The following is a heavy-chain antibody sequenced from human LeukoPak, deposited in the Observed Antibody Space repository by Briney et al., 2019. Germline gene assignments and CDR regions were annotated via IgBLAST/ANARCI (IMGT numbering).Heavy chain of an antibody. CDR3: ASVLRFLFFDY. V-gene: IGHV3-7*03. CDR1: GFTFSSYW. CDR2: IKQGGSEK. J-gene: IGHJ4*02. Sequence: GGSLRLSCAASGFTFSSYWMSWVRQAPGKGLEWVANIKQGGSEKYYVDSVKGRFTISRDNSKSTLYLQMNSLRAEDTAVYYCASVLRFLFFDYWGPGTLVTVSS. D-gene: IGHD3-3*01.